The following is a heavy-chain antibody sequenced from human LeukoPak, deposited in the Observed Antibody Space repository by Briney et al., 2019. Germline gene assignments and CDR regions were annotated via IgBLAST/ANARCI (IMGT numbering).Heavy chain of an antibody. V-gene: IGHV3-23*01. D-gene: IGHD3-3*01. CDR1: GFTFSSYA. J-gene: IGHJ4*02. CDR2: ISGGGGST. Sequence: GGSLRLSCAAFGFTFSSYAMSWVRQAPGKGLEWVSAISGGGGSTNHADSVKGRFTISRDNSKNTLYLQMNSLRAEDTAVYYCAKAENYDFWSAYYTYWGLGTLVTVSS. CDR3: AKAENYDFWSAYYTY.